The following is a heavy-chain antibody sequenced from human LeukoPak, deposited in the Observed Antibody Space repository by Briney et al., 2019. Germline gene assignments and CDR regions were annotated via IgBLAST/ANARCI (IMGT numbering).Heavy chain of an antibody. Sequence: ASVKVSCKASGYTFTGYYMHWVRQAPGQGLEWMGWINPNSGGTNYAQKLQGRVTMTRDTSISTAYMEPSRLRSDDTAVYYCAGGQQLADNWFDPWGQGTLVTVSS. D-gene: IGHD6-13*01. CDR2: INPNSGGT. V-gene: IGHV1-2*02. CDR1: GYTFTGYY. J-gene: IGHJ5*02. CDR3: AGGQQLADNWFDP.